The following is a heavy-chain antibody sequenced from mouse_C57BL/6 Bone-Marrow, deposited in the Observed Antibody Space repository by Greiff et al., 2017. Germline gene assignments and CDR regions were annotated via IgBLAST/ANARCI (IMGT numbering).Heavy chain of an antibody. J-gene: IGHJ2*01. CDR1: GYIFTEYT. Sequence: QVQLQQSGAELVKPGASVKLSCKASGYIFTEYTIHWVKQRSGQGLEWIGWFYPGSGSIKYNERFKDKATLTADKSSNTVYMELSSLTCEDSAVYFCARHERYYVNDVYMDYWGQGTTLTVSS. CDR3: ARHERYYVNDVYMDY. V-gene: IGHV1-62-2*01. CDR2: FYPGSGSI. D-gene: IGHD2-2*01.